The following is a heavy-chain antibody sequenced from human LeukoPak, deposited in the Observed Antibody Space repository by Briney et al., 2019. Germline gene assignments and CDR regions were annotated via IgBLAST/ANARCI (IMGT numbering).Heavy chain of an antibody. V-gene: IGHV5-10-1*01. Sequence: GESLKISCKGSGYTFTSYWITWVRQMPGKGLEWMGRIDPSDSHASYSPSLQGHVTISADKSINTAYLQWSSLKASDTAMYYCARHNCSGGSCPLAYWGQGTLVTIPS. J-gene: IGHJ4*02. CDR1: GYTFTSYW. CDR2: IDPSDSHA. CDR3: ARHNCSGGSCPLAY. D-gene: IGHD2-15*01.